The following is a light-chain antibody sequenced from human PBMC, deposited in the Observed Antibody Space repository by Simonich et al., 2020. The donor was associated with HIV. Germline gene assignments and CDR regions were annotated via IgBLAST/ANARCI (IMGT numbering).Light chain of an antibody. V-gene: IGKV3-15*01. CDR2: GAS. CDR3: QHYNNWPPYT. J-gene: IGKJ2*01. CDR1: QRVSSN. Sequence: EIVMTQSPATLSVSPGERATPSCRASQRVSSNLAWYQQKPGQAPRLLIYGASTRATGIPARFSGSGSGTEFTLTISSMQSEDFAVYYCQHYNNWPPYTFGQGAKLEIK.